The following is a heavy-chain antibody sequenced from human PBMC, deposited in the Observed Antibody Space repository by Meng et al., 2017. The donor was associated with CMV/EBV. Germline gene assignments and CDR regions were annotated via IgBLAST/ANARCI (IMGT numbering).Heavy chain of an antibody. Sequence: GGSLRLSCTVSGFTFSDYYMSWIRQAPGKGLEWVSYISSSGSTIYYADSVKGRFTISRDNAKNSLYLQRNSLRAEDTAVYYCARVGSGWWLLFFDYWGQGTLVTVSS. CDR3: ARVGSGWWLLFFDY. J-gene: IGHJ4*02. D-gene: IGHD5-12*01. CDR1: GFTFSDYY. V-gene: IGHV3-11*01. CDR2: ISSSGSTI.